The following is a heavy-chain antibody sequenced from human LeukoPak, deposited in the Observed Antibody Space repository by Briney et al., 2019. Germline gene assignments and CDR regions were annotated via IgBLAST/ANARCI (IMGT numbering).Heavy chain of an antibody. J-gene: IGHJ4*02. Sequence: SETLSLTCTVSGGSISNYYWSWIRQPPGKGLEWIGYIYYSGSTNYNPSLKSRVTISVDTSKNQFSLKLSSVTAADTAVYYCARGDGYKFGGLFDYWGQGTLVTVSS. CDR3: ARGDGYKFGGLFDY. D-gene: IGHD5-24*01. V-gene: IGHV4-59*01. CDR2: IYYSGST. CDR1: GGSISNYY.